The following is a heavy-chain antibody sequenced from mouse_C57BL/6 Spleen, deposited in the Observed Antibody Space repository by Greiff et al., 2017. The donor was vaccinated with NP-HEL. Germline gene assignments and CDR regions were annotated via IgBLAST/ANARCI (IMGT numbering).Heavy chain of an antibody. V-gene: IGHV1S81*02. CDR3: ARLLINFDY. CDR2: INPSNGRT. J-gene: IGHJ2*01. D-gene: IGHD2-1*01. CDR1: GYTLTSYW. Sequence: VKLQESGAELVNPGASVNLSCKASGYTLTSYWMHWVKQRPGQGLEWIGEINPSNGRTNYNEKFKSKATLTVDKSSSTAYMQLSSPTSEDSAVYYCARLLINFDYCGQGTTLTVSS.